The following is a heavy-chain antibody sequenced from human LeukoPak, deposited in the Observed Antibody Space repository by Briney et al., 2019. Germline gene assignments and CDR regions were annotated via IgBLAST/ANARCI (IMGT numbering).Heavy chain of an antibody. CDR2: IYTSGST. V-gene: IGHV4-61*02. CDR1: GGSISSGSYY. J-gene: IGHJ2*01. CDR3: ARNTVTSRANYWYFDL. D-gene: IGHD4-17*01. Sequence: PSETLSLTCTVSGGSISSGSYYWSWIRQPAGKGLEWIGRIYTSGSTNYNPSLKSRVTISVDTSKNQFSLKLSSVTAADTAVYYCARNTVTSRANYWYFDLWGRGTLVTVSS.